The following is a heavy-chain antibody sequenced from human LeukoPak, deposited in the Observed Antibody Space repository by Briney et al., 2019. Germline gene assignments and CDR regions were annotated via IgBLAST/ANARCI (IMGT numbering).Heavy chain of an antibody. CDR1: GFTFTSST. J-gene: IGHJ4*02. Sequence: SVKVSCKASGFTFTSSTIQWVRQARGQRLEWIGWIVVGSGNTNYAQKFQERVIIARDMSTTTVYMELSSLRSEDTAVYYCAGTPWFGELTLDYWGQGTLVTVSS. CDR2: IVVGSGNT. CDR3: AGTPWFGELTLDY. D-gene: IGHD3-10*01. V-gene: IGHV1-58*02.